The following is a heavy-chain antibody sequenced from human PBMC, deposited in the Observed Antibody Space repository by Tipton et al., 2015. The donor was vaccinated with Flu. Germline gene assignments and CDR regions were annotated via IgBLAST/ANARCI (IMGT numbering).Heavy chain of an antibody. CDR3: ARGPEQWLVNPHYLDY. D-gene: IGHD6-19*01. Sequence: LSLTCTVSGYSISSGYYWGWIRQPPGKGLEWIGSIYHSGSTYYNPSLKSRVTISVDTSKNQFSLKLSSVTAADTAVYYCARGPEQWLVNPHYLDYWGQGTLVTVSS. CDR2: IYHSGST. CDR1: GYSISSGYY. J-gene: IGHJ4*02. V-gene: IGHV4-38-2*02.